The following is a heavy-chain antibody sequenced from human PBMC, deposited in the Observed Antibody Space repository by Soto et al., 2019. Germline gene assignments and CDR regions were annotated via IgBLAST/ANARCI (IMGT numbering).Heavy chain of an antibody. CDR2: ISWHSGFI. J-gene: IGHJ1*01. V-gene: IGHV3-9*01. CDR3: AKDTSNSGWFLDLQH. Sequence: EVQLVESGGGLVPPGRSLRLSCAASGFTFDDYAMHWVRHAPGKGLEWVSGISWHSGFIGYGDSVRGRFTVSRDNAKDSVYLEMNNLRPDDTAFYYCAKDTSNSGWFLDLQHWGQGTLVTVSS. D-gene: IGHD3-3*01. CDR1: GFTFDDYA.